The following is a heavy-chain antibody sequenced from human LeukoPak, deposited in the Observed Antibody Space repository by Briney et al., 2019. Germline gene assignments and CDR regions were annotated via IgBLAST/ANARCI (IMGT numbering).Heavy chain of an antibody. CDR3: ARSSGWWSLDY. V-gene: IGHV3-23*01. CDR2: FDTGFGT. Sequence: GGSLRLSCAASGLTFSTAPLHWVRQAPGRGLEWVSAFDTGFGTYYPDSLKGRFTISRDNSKNTLFLQMNSLRAEDTAVYYCARSSGWWSLDYWGQGTLVTVSS. CDR1: GLTFSTAP. J-gene: IGHJ4*02. D-gene: IGHD6-19*01.